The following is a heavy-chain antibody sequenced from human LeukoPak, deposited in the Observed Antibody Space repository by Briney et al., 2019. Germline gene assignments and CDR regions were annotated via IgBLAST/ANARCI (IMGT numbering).Heavy chain of an antibody. V-gene: IGHV4-38-2*02. Sequence: PSETLSLTCTVSGYSISSGYYWGWIRQPPGKGLEWIGSIYHSGSTYYNPSLKSRVTTSVDTSKNQFSLKLSSVTAADTAVYYCARGQDYYGSGSYYPGDYWGQGTLVTVSS. CDR2: IYHSGST. D-gene: IGHD3-10*01. J-gene: IGHJ4*02. CDR1: GYSISSGYY. CDR3: ARGQDYYGSGSYYPGDY.